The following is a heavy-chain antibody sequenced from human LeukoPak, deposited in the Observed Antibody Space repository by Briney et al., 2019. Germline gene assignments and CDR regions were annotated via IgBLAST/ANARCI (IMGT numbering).Heavy chain of an antibody. CDR1: GGSFSGYY. CDR3: ARAGVGAIAEFDY. Sequence: SETLSLTCAVYGGSFSGYYWSWIRQPPGKGLEWIGEINHSGSTNYNPSLKSRVTISVDTSKNQFSLKLSSVTAADTAVYYCARAGVGAIAEFDYWGQGTLVTVSS. V-gene: IGHV4-34*01. D-gene: IGHD1-26*01. J-gene: IGHJ4*02. CDR2: INHSGST.